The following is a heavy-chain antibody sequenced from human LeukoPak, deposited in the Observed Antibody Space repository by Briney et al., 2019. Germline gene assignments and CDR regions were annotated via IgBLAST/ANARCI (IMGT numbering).Heavy chain of an antibody. V-gene: IGHV1-2*02. CDR2: INPISGGT. D-gene: IGHD3-16*01. J-gene: IGHJ4*02. CDR1: GYSFTDYH. Sequence: ASMKVSCKASGYSFTDYHIDWVRQAPGQGLKWMGWINPISGGTNFAQKFQGRVTMTTDTSISTAYMELSGLGSGDTAVYYCARRGGPYFDYWGQGTLVTVSS. CDR3: ARRGGPYFDY.